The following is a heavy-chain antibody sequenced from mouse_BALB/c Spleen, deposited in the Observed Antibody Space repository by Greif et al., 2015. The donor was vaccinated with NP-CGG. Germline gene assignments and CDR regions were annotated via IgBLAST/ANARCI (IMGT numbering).Heavy chain of an antibody. CDR3: ARQEGNYDSPAWFAY. Sequence: EVQVVESGGGLVKPGGSLKLSCAASGFTFSSYAMSWVRQTPEKRLEWVATISSGGSYTYYPDSVEGRFTISRDNAKNTLYLQMSSLRSEDTAMYYCARQEGNYDSPAWFAYWGQGTLVTVSA. CDR2: ISSGGSYT. V-gene: IGHV5-9-3*01. CDR1: GFTFSSYA. D-gene: IGHD2-4*01. J-gene: IGHJ3*01.